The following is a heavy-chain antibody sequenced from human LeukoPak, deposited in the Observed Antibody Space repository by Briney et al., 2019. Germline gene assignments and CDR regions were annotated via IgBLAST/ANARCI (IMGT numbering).Heavy chain of an antibody. Sequence: PSETLSLTCTVSGGSISSSSYYWGWIRQPPGKGLEWIGSMFHSGTTYYNPSLKSRVTISLDTSKNQFSLKLSSVTAADTAVYYCARDRPALDYYGMDVWGQGTTVTVSS. CDR3: ARDRPALDYYGMDV. J-gene: IGHJ6*02. CDR1: GGSISSSSYY. V-gene: IGHV4-39*07. CDR2: MFHSGTT.